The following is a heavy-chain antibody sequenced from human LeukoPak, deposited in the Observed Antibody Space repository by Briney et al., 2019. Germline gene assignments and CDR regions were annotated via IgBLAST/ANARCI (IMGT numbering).Heavy chain of an antibody. Sequence: SDTLSLTCNVSGGSISSYYWSWIRQPPGKGLEWIGYIYYSGSTNYNPSLKSRVTISVDTSKNQFSLKLSSVTAADTAVYYCARVGEYYDSSGYVDYWGQGTLVTVSS. V-gene: IGHV4-59*07. CDR1: GGSISSYY. CDR3: ARVGEYYDSSGYVDY. D-gene: IGHD3-22*01. CDR2: IYYSGST. J-gene: IGHJ4*02.